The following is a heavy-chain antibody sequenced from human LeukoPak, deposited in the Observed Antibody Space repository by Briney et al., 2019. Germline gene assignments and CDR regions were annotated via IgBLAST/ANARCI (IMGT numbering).Heavy chain of an antibody. J-gene: IGHJ1*01. Sequence: GGSLRLSCAASGCTFSSYNMNWVRQAPGKGLEWVSSISFSNGYIYYADSVKGRFTISRDNAKNSLYLHMNSLRAEDTAVYYCARDTQNYGDYIEYFQHWGQGTLVTVSS. V-gene: IGHV3-21*01. D-gene: IGHD4-17*01. CDR1: GCTFSSYN. CDR3: ARDTQNYGDYIEYFQH. CDR2: ISFSNGYI.